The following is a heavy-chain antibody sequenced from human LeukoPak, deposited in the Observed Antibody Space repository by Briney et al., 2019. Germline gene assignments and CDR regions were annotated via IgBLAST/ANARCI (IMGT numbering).Heavy chain of an antibody. D-gene: IGHD6-13*01. CDR2: MNPNSGNT. CDR1: GYTFTSYD. V-gene: IGHV1-8*01. J-gene: IGHJ6*03. Sequence: GASVKVSCKASGYTFTSYDINWVRQATGQGLEWMGWMNPNSGNTGYAQKFQGRVTMTRNTSISTAYMELSSLRSEDTDVYYCARGSYWAAGIDTPRYYYYMDVWGKGTTVTVSS. CDR3: ARGSYWAAGIDTPRYYYYMDV.